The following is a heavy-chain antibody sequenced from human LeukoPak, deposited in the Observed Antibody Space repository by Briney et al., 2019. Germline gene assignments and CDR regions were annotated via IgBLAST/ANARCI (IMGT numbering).Heavy chain of an antibody. D-gene: IGHD5-12*01. J-gene: IGHJ5*02. CDR2: IDPNSGGT. CDR3: ARDPGYSGFSTNWFDP. CDR1: GYTFTGYY. Sequence: GASVKVSCKASGYTFTGYYMHWVRQAPGQGLEWMGWIDPNSGGTNYAQKFQGRVTMTRDTSISTAYMELSRLRSDDTAVYYCARDPGYSGFSTNWFDPWGQGTLVTVSS. V-gene: IGHV1-2*02.